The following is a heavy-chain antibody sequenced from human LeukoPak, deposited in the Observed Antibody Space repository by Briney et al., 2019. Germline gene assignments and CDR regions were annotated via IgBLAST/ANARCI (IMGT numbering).Heavy chain of an antibody. CDR2: INPNSGGT. CDR3: ARTGIDIVVVPAAVNWFDP. CDR1: GYTFTGYY. Sequence: GALVKVSCKASGYTFTGYYMHWVRQAPGQGLEWMGWINPNSGGTNYAQKFQGRVTMTRDTSISTAYMELSSLRSDDAAVYYCARTGIDIVVVPAAVNWFDPWGQGALVTVSS. D-gene: IGHD2-2*01. J-gene: IGHJ5*02. V-gene: IGHV1-2*02.